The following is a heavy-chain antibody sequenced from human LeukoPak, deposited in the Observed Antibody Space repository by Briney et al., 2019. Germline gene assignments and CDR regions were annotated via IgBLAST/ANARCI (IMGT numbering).Heavy chain of an antibody. J-gene: IGHJ4*02. Sequence: PGGSLRLSCAASGFTFSSYSMNWVRQAPGKGLEWVSGISWNSGNIGYADSVKGRFTISRDNAKTSLYLQMNSLRAEDMALYYCAKDEESGSYDYRGFDYWGQGTLVTVSS. V-gene: IGHV3-9*03. CDR3: AKDEESGSYDYRGFDY. CDR2: ISWNSGNI. CDR1: GFTFSSYS. D-gene: IGHD1-26*01.